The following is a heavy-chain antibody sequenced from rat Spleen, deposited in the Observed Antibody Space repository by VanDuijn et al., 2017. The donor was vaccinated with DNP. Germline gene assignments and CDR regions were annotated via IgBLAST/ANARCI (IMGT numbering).Heavy chain of an antibody. V-gene: IGHV5S13*01. CDR1: GFTFSNND. CDR3: ARDQRLQWDYFDY. Sequence: EVQFVESGGGLVQPGRSLKLFCAASGFTFSNNDMAWVRQAPTTGLEWVASVSGYGGDTYYRDSVRGRFTVSRDNAKDTLYLQMDSLRSEDTATYYCARDQRLQWDYFDYWGQGVMVTVSS. CDR2: VSGYGGDT. D-gene: IGHD1-1*01. J-gene: IGHJ2*01.